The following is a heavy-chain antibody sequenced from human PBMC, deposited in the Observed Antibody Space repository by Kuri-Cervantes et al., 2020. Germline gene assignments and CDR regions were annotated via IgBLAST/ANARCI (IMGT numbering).Heavy chain of an antibody. J-gene: IGHJ3*02. D-gene: IGHD3-3*01. V-gene: IGHV3-7*01. CDR2: IKQDGSET. Sequence: GGSLRLSCAVSGFTFSSYWMSWVRQAPGKGLEWVANIKQDGSETYYVDSVKGRFTISRDNAKDSLYLQMNSLRAEDTAVYYCAREEEWLLDAFDIWGQGTMVTVSS. CDR1: GFTFSSYW. CDR3: AREEEWLLDAFDI.